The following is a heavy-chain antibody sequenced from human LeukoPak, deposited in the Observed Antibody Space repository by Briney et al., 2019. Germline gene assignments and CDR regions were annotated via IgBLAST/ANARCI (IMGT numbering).Heavy chain of an antibody. J-gene: IGHJ3*01. CDR3: AREEHRLAEAGTSAFDL. CDR2: INRDGGLT. Sequence: PGGSLRLSCVASGFTFSENWMHWVRQAPGKGLAWVSHINRDGGLTNYADSVKGRFTISRDNARNTVYLQMSSLRVEDTAIYFCAREEHRLAEAGTSAFDLGGRGTLVTVSP. D-gene: IGHD6-13*01. V-gene: IGHV3-74*01. CDR1: GFTFSENW.